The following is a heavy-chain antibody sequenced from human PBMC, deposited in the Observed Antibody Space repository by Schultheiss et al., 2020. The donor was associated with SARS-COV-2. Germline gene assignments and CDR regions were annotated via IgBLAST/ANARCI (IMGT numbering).Heavy chain of an antibody. CDR1: GDSISNYY. CDR3: ASDSYCSSTSCSSADAFDI. D-gene: IGHD2-2*01. CDR2: IYYSGST. V-gene: IGHV4-59*08. J-gene: IGHJ3*02. Sequence: SETLSLTCTVSGDSISNYYWSWIRQPPGKGLEWIGYIYYSGSTNYNPSLKSRVSISVDTSKNQFSLKLSSVTAADTAVYYCASDSYCSSTSCSSADAFDIWGQGTMVTVSS.